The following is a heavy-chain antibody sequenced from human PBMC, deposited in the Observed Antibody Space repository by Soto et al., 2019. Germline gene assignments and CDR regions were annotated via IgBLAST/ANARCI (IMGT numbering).Heavy chain of an antibody. CDR2: ISNYNGNT. D-gene: IGHD6-13*01. CDR1: GYAFDNYG. V-gene: IGHV1-18*01. J-gene: IGHJ4*02. CDR3: VRDLQRFSSWYDYLDS. Sequence: QVQLVQSGDEVEKPGASVKVSCKASGYAFDNYGISWVRQAPGQGPEWMGWISNYNGNTNYAQNFLGRVTLTTDRSTSTAQMELRSLRSDDTAVYYCVRDLQRFSSWYDYLDSWGQGTRVTVSS.